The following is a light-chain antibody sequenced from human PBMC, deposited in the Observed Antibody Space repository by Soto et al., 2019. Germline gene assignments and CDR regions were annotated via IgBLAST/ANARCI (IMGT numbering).Light chain of an antibody. V-gene: IGLV1-40*01. CDR3: QSYDSSLSGYV. J-gene: IGLJ1*01. CDR2: GNN. Sequence: SGLTLDPAGCGVPRQRVTISCTGSSANIGAAYNVDWYQQLPGTAPKLLIYGNNNRPSGVPARFSGSKSGTSASLAIAGLQAEDEGDYYCQSYDSSLSGYVFGTGTKVTVL. CDR1: SANIGAAYN.